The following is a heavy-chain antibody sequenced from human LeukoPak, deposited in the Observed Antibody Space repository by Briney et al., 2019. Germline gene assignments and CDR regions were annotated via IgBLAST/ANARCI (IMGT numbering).Heavy chain of an antibody. CDR3: AREHSPAYDSSGSGFDY. CDR2: IYYSGST. D-gene: IGHD3-22*01. Sequence: SETLSLTCTVSGGSISSSSYYWGWIRQPPGKGLEWIGSIYYSGSTYYNPSLKSRVTISVDTSKNQFSLKLSSVTAADTAVYYCAREHSPAYDSSGSGFDYWGQGTLVTVSS. V-gene: IGHV4-39*02. J-gene: IGHJ4*02. CDR1: GGSISSSSYY.